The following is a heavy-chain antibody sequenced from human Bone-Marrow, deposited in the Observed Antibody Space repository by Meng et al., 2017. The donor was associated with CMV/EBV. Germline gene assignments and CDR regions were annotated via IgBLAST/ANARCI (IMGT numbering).Heavy chain of an antibody. Sequence: SCVVSRFGFHGYWMGWDRQARRKGMGRMTNIEQDGKGKYYMDSVKGRFTIYRDNGKISLYLKMISLRAEDTAVYYCASQYYGLFDYWDRGTLVTVSS. D-gene: IGHD4-17*01. CDR2: IEQDGKGK. CDR3: ASQYYGLFDY. CDR1: RFGFHGYW. J-gene: IGHJ4*01. V-gene: IGHV3-7*02.